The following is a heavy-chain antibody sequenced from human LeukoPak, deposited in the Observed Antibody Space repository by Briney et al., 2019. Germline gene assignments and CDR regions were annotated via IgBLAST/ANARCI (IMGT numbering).Heavy chain of an antibody. CDR3: AREYYYDSRAPGAFDI. Sequence: GGSLRLSCAASGFIFSSYSINWVRPAPGKGLVWVSSISSSSSYIYYADSVKGRFTISRDNAKNSLYLQMNSLRAEDTAAYYCAREYYYDSRAPGAFDIWGQGTMVTVSS. CDR1: GFIFSSYS. D-gene: IGHD3-22*01. J-gene: IGHJ3*02. V-gene: IGHV3-21*01. CDR2: ISSSSSYI.